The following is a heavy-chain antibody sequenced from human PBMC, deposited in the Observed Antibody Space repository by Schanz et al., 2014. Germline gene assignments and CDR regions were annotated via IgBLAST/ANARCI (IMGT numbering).Heavy chain of an antibody. CDR3: VRERTNYGGNSYFFDH. CDR2: IKKDGSEK. D-gene: IGHD2-21*02. Sequence: EVHLLESGGGLVEPGGSLRLSCATSGFSLDIFAVSWVRQAPGKGLEWVANIKKDGSEKYYVDSVKGRFTVSRDNAKNSVYLQMNGLRVEDTAVYYCVRERTNYGGNSYFFDHWGQGTLVTVSS. V-gene: IGHV3-7*01. J-gene: IGHJ4*02. CDR1: GFSLDIFA.